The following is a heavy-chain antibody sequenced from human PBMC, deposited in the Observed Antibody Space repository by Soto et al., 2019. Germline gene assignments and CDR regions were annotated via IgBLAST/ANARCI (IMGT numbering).Heavy chain of an antibody. V-gene: IGHV1-69*13. D-gene: IGHD1-7*01. CDR2: IIPIFGTA. J-gene: IGHJ4*02. Sequence: SVKVSCKASGVTFSSYAISWVRQAPGQGLEWMGGIIPIFGTANYAQKFQGRVTITADESTSTAYMELSSLRSEDTAVYYCASVAGTTYYFDYWGQGTLVTVSS. CDR1: GVTFSSYA. CDR3: ASVAGTTYYFDY.